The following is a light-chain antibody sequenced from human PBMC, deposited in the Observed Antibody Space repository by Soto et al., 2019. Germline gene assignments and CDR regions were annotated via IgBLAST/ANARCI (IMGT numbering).Light chain of an antibody. Sequence: QSVRIEPAWVSVSPGQSITVSCTGTSRDVGGSNYVSWYQHHPHRAPKLLIYEVSYRPSGVSSRFSGSKSGNTASLTISGLQAEDEADYYCSSYTSSNTLEVFGVGTKVTV. CDR1: SRDVGGSNY. CDR3: SSYTSSNTLEV. V-gene: IGLV2-14*01. J-gene: IGLJ1*01. CDR2: EVS.